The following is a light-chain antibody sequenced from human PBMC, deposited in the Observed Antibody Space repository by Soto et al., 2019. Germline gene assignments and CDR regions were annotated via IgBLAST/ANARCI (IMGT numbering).Light chain of an antibody. V-gene: IGKV1-17*03. CDR3: QQYNSYWT. J-gene: IGKJ1*01. Sequence: DIQMTQTPSAMSASVGDRVTITCRASQGISNYLAWFQQKPGKVPERLIYAASSLQSGVPSRFSGSGSGTEFTLTISSLQPDDFATYYCQQYNSYWTFGQGTKVDIK. CDR2: AAS. CDR1: QGISNY.